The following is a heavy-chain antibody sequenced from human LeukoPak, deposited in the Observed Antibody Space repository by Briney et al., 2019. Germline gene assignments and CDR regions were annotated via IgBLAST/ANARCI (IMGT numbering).Heavy chain of an antibody. CDR1: GYTFTGYY. J-gene: IGHJ4*02. CDR2: INPNSGGT. Sequence: ASVKVSCKASGYTFTGYYMHWVRQAPGQGLEWMGWINPNSGGTNYAQNFQGRVTMTRDTSISTAYMELSRLRSDDTAVYYCARDSDDIAVVAAAASGEFDYWGQGTLVTVSS. D-gene: IGHD2-15*01. CDR3: ARDSDDIAVVAAAASGEFDY. V-gene: IGHV1-2*02.